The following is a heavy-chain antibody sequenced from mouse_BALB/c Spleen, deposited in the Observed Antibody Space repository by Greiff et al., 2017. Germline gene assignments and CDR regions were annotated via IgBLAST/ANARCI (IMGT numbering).Heavy chain of an antibody. J-gene: IGHJ1*01. CDR3: ARDAPYYGSTDWYFDV. D-gene: IGHD1-1*01. Sequence: VKLMESGPGLVAPSQSLSITCTVSGFSLTGYGVNWVRQPPGKGLEWLGMIWGDGSTDYNSALKSRLSISKDNSKSQVFLKMNSLQTDDTARYYCARDAPYYGSTDWYFDVWGAGTTVTVSS. V-gene: IGHV2-6-7*01. CDR1: GFSLTGYG. CDR2: IWGDGST.